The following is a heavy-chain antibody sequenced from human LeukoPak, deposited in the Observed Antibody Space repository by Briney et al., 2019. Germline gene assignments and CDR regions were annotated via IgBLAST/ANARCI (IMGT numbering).Heavy chain of an antibody. CDR3: ARGYSSSWNNWFDP. D-gene: IGHD6-13*01. J-gene: IGHJ5*02. V-gene: IGHV4-61*01. CDR1: GGSISSGSYY. CDR2: IYYSGST. Sequence: PSETLSLTCTVSGGSISSGSYYWSWIRQPPGKGLEWIGYIYYSGSTNYNPSLKSRVTISVDTSKNQFSLKLSSVTAADTAVYYCARGYSSSWNNWFDPWGQGTLVTVSS.